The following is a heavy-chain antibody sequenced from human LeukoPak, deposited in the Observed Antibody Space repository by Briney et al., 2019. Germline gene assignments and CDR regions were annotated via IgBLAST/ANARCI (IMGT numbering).Heavy chain of an antibody. CDR1: GFTFSSYG. J-gene: IGHJ4*02. CDR2: IRYDGSNK. CDR3: AKASYYYDSSGTFDY. D-gene: IGHD3-22*01. Sequence: GGSLRLSCAASGFTFSSYGMHWVRQAPGKGLEWVAFIRYDGSNKYYADSVKGRFTISRDNSKNTLYLQMNSLRAEDTAVYYCAKASYYYDSSGTFDYWGQGTLVTVSS. V-gene: IGHV3-30*02.